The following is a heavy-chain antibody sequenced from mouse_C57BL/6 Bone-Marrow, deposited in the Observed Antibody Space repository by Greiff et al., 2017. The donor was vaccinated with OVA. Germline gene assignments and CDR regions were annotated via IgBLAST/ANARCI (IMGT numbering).Heavy chain of an antibody. J-gene: IGHJ3*01. CDR3: TTYYYGSSLAWFAY. CDR1: GFNIKDDY. Sequence: VQLQQSGAELVRPGASVKLSCTASGFNIKDDYMHWVKQRPEQGLEWIGWIDPENGDTAYASQFQGKATITADTSSNPAYLQLSSLASEDTSFYDCTTYYYGSSLAWFAYWGQGTLVTVSA. CDR2: IDPENGDT. V-gene: IGHV14-4*01. D-gene: IGHD1-1*01.